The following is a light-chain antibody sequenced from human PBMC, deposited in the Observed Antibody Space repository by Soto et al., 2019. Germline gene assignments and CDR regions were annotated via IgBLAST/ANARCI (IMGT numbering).Light chain of an antibody. J-gene: IGKJ1*01. CDR1: QSFSSSY. CDR3: QQYGSSGT. Sequence: PGERVPLSCRASQSFSSSYLTWYQQKPGQAPRLLIYGASTRATGIPDRFSGSGSGTDFTLTISRLEPEDFAVYYCQQYGSSGTFGQGTKADI. CDR2: GAS. V-gene: IGKV3-20*01.